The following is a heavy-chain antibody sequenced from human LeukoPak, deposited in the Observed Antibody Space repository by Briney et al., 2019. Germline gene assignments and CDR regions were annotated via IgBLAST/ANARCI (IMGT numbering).Heavy chain of an antibody. Sequence: SETLSLTCSVSGDDISSSNWWTWVRQPPQKGLEWIGEVYHSGSTNYNPSLKSRIYMSVHKSQNRFSLRLTSVTAADTAVYFCARVSGSGLYFKSFDPWGQGTLVTVSS. CDR2: VYHSGST. CDR3: ARVSGSGLYFKSFDP. J-gene: IGHJ5*01. V-gene: IGHV4-4*02. D-gene: IGHD3-10*01. CDR1: GDDISSSNW.